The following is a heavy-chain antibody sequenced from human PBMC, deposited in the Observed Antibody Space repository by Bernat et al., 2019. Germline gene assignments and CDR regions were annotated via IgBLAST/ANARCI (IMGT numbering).Heavy chain of an antibody. J-gene: IGHJ4*02. CDR2: ISSSSSYI. V-gene: IGHV3-21*01. CDR1: GFTFSSYS. Sequence: EVQLVESGGGLVKPGGSLRLSCAASGFTFSSYSMNWVRQAPGKGLEWVSSISSSSSYIYYADSVKGRFTIARDNAKNSLYLQMNSLRAEDTAVYYCARAPGRSGDYWGQGTLVTVSS. CDR3: ARAPGRSGDY. D-gene: IGHD6-25*01.